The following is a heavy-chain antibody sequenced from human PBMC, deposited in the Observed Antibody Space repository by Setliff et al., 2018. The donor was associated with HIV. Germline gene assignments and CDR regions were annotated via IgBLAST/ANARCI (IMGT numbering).Heavy chain of an antibody. D-gene: IGHD4-17*01. CDR1: GYSISSGYY. V-gene: IGHV4-38-2*02. Sequence: PSETLSLTCNVSGYSISSGYYWGWVRQPPGKGLEWIGEIYHSGSTNYNPSLKSRVTISVDKSKNQFSLKLSSVTAADTAVYYCARGLRYYYYYGMDVWGQGTTVTVSS. CDR2: IYHSGST. J-gene: IGHJ6*02. CDR3: ARGLRYYYYYGMDV.